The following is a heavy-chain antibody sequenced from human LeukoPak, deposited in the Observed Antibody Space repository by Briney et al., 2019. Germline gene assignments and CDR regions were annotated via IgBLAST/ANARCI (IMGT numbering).Heavy chain of an antibody. Sequence: GGSLRLSCAASGFRFSDYAMGWVRQAPGKGLEWVTAITGGGDYTDYADSVKGRFSISRDNSKSTVYLQISSLRGEDAAVYYCAKRSGNSYGYFDYWDQGTPVTVSS. CDR3: AKRSGNSYGYFDY. CDR1: GFRFSDYA. J-gene: IGHJ4*02. D-gene: IGHD3-10*01. CDR2: ITGGGDYT. V-gene: IGHV3-23*01.